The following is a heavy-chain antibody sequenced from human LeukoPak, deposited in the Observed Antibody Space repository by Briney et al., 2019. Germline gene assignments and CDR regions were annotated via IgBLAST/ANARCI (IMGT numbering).Heavy chain of an antibody. J-gene: IGHJ6*02. CDR2: ISAYNGNT. CDR1: GYTFTGYG. Sequence: ASVKVSCKASGYTFTGYGISWVRQAPGQGLEWMGWISAYNGNTNYAQKLQGKVTMTTDTSTSTADMELRSLRSDDTAVYYCARDSRGRMTTVTTYYYYGMDVWGQGTTVTVSS. V-gene: IGHV1-18*01. CDR3: ARDSRGRMTTVTTYYYYGMDV. D-gene: IGHD4-17*01.